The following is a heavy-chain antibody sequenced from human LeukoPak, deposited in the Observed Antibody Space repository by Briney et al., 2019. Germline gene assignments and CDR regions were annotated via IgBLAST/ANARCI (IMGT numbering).Heavy chain of an antibody. Sequence: GGSLRLSCAASGFTFSSYGMHWVRQSPGKGLEWVAFTRYDGGNKFYAESVRGRFTISRDNSKNTLYLQMNSLRAEDTAVYYCAKDGGDGTPIYGYYFDYWGQGTLVTVSS. CDR2: TRYDGGNK. D-gene: IGHD3-16*01. CDR1: GFTFSSYG. CDR3: AKDGGDGTPIYGYYFDY. V-gene: IGHV3-30*02. J-gene: IGHJ4*02.